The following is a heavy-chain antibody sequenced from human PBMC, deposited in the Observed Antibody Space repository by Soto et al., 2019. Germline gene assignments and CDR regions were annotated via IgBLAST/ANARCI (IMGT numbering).Heavy chain of an antibody. CDR1: GFTFSSYG. Sequence: QVQLVESGGGVVQPGRSLRLSCAASGFTFSSYGMHWVRQAPGKGLEWVAVISYDGSNKYYADSVKGRFTISRDNSKNTXDXLMNSLRAEDTAVYYCAKEGTGTTLIDDWYYYGMDVWGQGTTVTVSS. V-gene: IGHV3-30*18. CDR3: AKEGTGTTLIDDWYYYGMDV. J-gene: IGHJ6*02. CDR2: ISYDGSNK. D-gene: IGHD1-7*01.